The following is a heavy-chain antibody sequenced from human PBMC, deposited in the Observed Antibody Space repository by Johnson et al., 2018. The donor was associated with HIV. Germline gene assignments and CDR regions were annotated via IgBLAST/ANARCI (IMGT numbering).Heavy chain of an antibody. J-gene: IGHJ3*02. CDR1: GFTFSSYA. D-gene: IGHD3-22*01. Sequence: QMQLVESGGGLVQPGGSLRLSCAASGFTFSSYAMHWVRQAPGKGLEWVAVISCDGSNKYSADSVKGRLPISRDNSKNTVYLQMNRLRAEDTAVYYCARERNMRVVDDDAFDIWGQGTMVTVSS. V-gene: IGHV3-30-3*01. CDR2: ISCDGSNK. CDR3: ARERNMRVVDDDAFDI.